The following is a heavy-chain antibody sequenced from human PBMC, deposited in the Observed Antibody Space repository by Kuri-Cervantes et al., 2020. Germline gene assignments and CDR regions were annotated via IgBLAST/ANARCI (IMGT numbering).Heavy chain of an antibody. V-gene: IGHV4-39*01. J-gene: IGHJ4*02. CDR1: GGSISSSSYY. CDR2: IYYSGST. D-gene: IGHD3-22*01. CDR3: ARQVYYYDSSGHTEYYFDY. Sequence: ESLKISCTVSGGSISSSSYYWGWIRQPPGKGLEWIGSIYYSGSTYYNPSLKSRVTISVDTSKNQFSLKLSSVTAADTAVYYRARQVYYYDSSGHTEYYFDYWGQGTLVTVSS.